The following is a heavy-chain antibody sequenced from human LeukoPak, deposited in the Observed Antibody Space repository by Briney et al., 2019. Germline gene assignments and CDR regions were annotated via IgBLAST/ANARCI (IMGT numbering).Heavy chain of an antibody. Sequence: SVKVSCKASGGTFSSYAISWVRQAPGQGLEWMGGIIPIFGTANYAQKFQGRVTITADESTSTAYMELSSLRSEDTAAYYCARDGGSSWYWFDPWGQGTLVTVSS. CDR3: ARDGGSSWYWFDP. J-gene: IGHJ5*02. D-gene: IGHD6-13*01. CDR1: GGTFSSYA. CDR2: IIPIFGTA. V-gene: IGHV1-69*13.